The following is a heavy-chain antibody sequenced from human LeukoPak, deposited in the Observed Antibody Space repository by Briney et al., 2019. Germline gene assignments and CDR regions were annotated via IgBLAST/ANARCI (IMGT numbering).Heavy chain of an antibody. CDR1: GGSISSGDYY. V-gene: IGHV4-30-4*08. J-gene: IGHJ4*02. CDR2: IYYSGST. Sequence: SETLSLTCTVSGGSISSGDYYWSWIRQPPGKGLERIGYIYYSGSTYYNPSLKSRVTISVDTSKNQFSLKLSSVTAADTAVYYCARSLRFLEWFTGYWGQGTLVTVSS. D-gene: IGHD3-3*01. CDR3: ARSLRFLEWFTGY.